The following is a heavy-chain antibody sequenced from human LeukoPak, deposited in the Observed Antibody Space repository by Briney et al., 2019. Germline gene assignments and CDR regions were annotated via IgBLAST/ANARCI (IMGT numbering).Heavy chain of an antibody. CDR2: ISSGKTYI. V-gene: IGHV3-21*01. CDR1: GXTFSSYS. Sequence: GGSLRLSCAASGXTFSSYSMNWVRQAPGKGQEWVSYISSGKTYIYYADSVQGRFTISRDNAKNSLYLQMNSLRADDTAVYYCAGIGVAGQFDYWGQGTLVTVSS. J-gene: IGHJ4*02. CDR3: AGIGVAGQFDY. D-gene: IGHD6-19*01.